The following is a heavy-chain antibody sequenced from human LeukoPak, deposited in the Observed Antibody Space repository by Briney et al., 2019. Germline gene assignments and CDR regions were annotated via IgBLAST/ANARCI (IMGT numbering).Heavy chain of an antibody. Sequence: SETLSFTCTVSGGSISSFYWSWFYWSWIRQPPGKGLGWIGYIYFSGSTNYNPSLKSRVTISVDTSKNQFSLKLSSVTAADTAVYYCARGVVAAPQTFDYWGQGTLVTVSS. V-gene: IGHV4-61*08. CDR3: ARGVVAAPQTFDY. J-gene: IGHJ4*02. CDR2: IYFSGST. D-gene: IGHD2-15*01. CDR1: GGSISS.